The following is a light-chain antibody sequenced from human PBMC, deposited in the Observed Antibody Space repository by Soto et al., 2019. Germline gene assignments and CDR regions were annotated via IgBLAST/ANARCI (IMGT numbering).Light chain of an antibody. Sequence: QSALTQPASVSGSPGQSITSSCTGTSRDDGGYNYFSWYQQHPGNAPKLMIYEASNRPSGVSNRFSGSKSGNTASLTISGRQAEDEADYYCSAYTSIISPWGFGGGTKLTVL. CDR2: EAS. J-gene: IGLJ3*02. V-gene: IGLV2-14*01. CDR3: SAYTSIISPWG. CDR1: SRDDGGYNY.